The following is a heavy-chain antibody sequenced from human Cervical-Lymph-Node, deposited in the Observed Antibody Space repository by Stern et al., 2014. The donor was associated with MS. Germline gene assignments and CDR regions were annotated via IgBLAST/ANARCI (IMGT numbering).Heavy chain of an antibody. CDR1: GYTFTELS. Sequence: VQLVESGAEVKQPGASVKVSCKASGYTFTELSMHWVRQAPGKGLEWMGGFDPEDGETIYAQEFQGRVTITEDTSTDTAYIELSSLSSEDTAVYYCATVWELSRYYYGMDVWGQGTTVTVSS. CDR2: FDPEDGET. V-gene: IGHV1-24*01. CDR3: ATVWELSRYYYGMDV. J-gene: IGHJ6*02. D-gene: IGHD1-26*01.